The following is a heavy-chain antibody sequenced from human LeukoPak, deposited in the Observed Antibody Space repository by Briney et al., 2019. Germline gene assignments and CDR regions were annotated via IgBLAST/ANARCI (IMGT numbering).Heavy chain of an antibody. CDR2: ISSSGSTI. V-gene: IGHV3-48*03. J-gene: IGHJ3*02. D-gene: IGHD5-24*01. Sequence: GGSLRLSCAASGFTFSSYEMNWVRQAPGKGLEWVSYISSSGSTIYYADSVKGRFTISRDNAKNSLYLQMNSLRAEDTAVYYCARAGGVATNDAFDIWGQGTMVTVSS. CDR1: GFTFSSYE. CDR3: ARAGGVATNDAFDI.